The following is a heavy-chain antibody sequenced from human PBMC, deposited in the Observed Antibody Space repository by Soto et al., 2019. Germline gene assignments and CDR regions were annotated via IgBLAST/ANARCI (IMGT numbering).Heavy chain of an antibody. J-gene: IGHJ4*02. D-gene: IGHD6-19*01. V-gene: IGHV4-59*01. Sequence: SETLSLTCTVSGGSISSNYWTWVRQPPGKGLEWIGYIYDSGSTNYNPSLTSRVTISVDTSKNQFSLKLSSVTAADTAVYYGARPNHSSGWYYFDYWGQGALVTVSS. CDR2: IYDSGST. CDR1: GGSISSNY. CDR3: ARPNHSSGWYYFDY.